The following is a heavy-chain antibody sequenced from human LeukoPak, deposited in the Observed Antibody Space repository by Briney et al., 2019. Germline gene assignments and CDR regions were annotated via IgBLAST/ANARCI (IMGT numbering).Heavy chain of an antibody. D-gene: IGHD3-22*01. J-gene: IGHJ4*02. V-gene: IGHV4-39*07. Sequence: PSETLSLTCTVSGGSISSNNYYWGWIRQPPGKGLEWIGNIYYSGTSYYNPSLKSRATISVDTSKHEFSLKLSSVTAADTAVYYCARGGEYYYDSSGYLFDYWGQGTLVTVSS. CDR3: ARGGEYYYDSSGYLFDY. CDR1: GGSISSNNYY. CDR2: IYYSGTS.